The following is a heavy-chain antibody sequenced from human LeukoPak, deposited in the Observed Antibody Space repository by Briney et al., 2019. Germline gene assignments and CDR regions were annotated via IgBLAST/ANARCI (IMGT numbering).Heavy chain of an antibody. D-gene: IGHD6-19*01. CDR1: GFTFSAFA. Sequence: GGSLRLSCAASGFTFSAFAMTWVRQAPGKGLEWVSTITDDGYNTYSADSVKGRTTFSRDNSKNTLSLQLRSLRAEDTAVYYCAKDLSYTSGASDHWGQGTLVTVSS. CDR3: AKDLSYTSGASDH. J-gene: IGHJ4*02. V-gene: IGHV3-23*01. CDR2: ITDDGYNT.